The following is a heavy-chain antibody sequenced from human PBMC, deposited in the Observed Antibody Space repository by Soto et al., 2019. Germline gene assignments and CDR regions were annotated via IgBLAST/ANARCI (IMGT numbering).Heavy chain of an antibody. CDR1: GFTFSSYA. CDR2: ISYDGSNK. CDR3: ARGMSVTTVVNY. J-gene: IGHJ4*02. D-gene: IGHD4-4*01. V-gene: IGHV3-30-3*01. Sequence: GGSLRLSCAASGFTFSSYAMHWVRQAPGKGLEWVAVISYDGSNKYYADSVKGRFTISRDNSKNTLYLQMNSLRAEDTAVYYCARGMSVTTVVNYWGQGTLVTVSS.